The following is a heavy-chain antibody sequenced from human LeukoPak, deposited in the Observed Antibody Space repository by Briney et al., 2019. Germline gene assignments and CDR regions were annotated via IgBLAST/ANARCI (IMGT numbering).Heavy chain of an antibody. D-gene: IGHD4-17*01. Sequence: ASVKVSCKASGYTFTSYGISWVRQAPGQGLEWMGWINTNTGDPTYAQGFTGRFVFSLDTSVSTAYLQISSLKAEDTAVYYCARWSNGDSYLIDYWGQGTLVTVSS. CDR3: ARWSNGDSYLIDY. CDR2: INTNTGDP. J-gene: IGHJ4*02. CDR1: GYTFTSYG. V-gene: IGHV7-4-1*02.